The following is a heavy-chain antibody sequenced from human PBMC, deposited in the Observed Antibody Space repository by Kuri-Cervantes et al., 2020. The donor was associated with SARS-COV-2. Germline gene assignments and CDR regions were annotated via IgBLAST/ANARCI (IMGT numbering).Heavy chain of an antibody. CDR3: ARDRGYSSSWPYYYYGMDV. CDR1: GFTVNSSY. V-gene: IGHV3-53*01. D-gene: IGHD6-13*01. Sequence: ETLSLTCAASGFTVNSSYITWVRQAPGKGLEWVSVIYSGGSTYYADSVKGRFTISRDNSKNTLYLQMNSLRAEDTAVYYCARDRGYSSSWPYYYYGMDVWGQGTTVTVSS. CDR2: IYSGGST. J-gene: IGHJ6*02.